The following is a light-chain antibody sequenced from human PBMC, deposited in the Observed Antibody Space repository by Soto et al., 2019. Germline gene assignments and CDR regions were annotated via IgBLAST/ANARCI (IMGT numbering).Light chain of an antibody. V-gene: IGKV3-11*01. CDR3: QQRGNWPPGFT. CDR1: QTVSRH. J-gene: IGKJ3*01. CDR2: DTS. Sequence: EIVLTQSPATLSLSPGERATLSCRASQTVSRHLAWYQQKPGQAPRLLIYDTSNRATGIPARFSGSGSGTDFTLTISGLETEDFAAYYCQQRGNWPPGFTFGPGTTVDMK.